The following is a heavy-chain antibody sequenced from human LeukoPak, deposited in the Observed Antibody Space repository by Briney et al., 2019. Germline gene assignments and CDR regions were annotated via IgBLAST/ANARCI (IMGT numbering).Heavy chain of an antibody. Sequence: GGSLRLSCAASGFTFSSYWMSWVRQAPGKGLEWVANIKQDGSEKYYVDSVKGRFTISRDNAKNSLYLQMNSLRAEDTAVYYCAREAPGPPYCGGDCRYYYYMDVWGKGTTVTISS. CDR3: AREAPGPPYCGGDCRYYYYMDV. J-gene: IGHJ6*03. D-gene: IGHD2-21*02. CDR2: IKQDGSEK. CDR1: GFTFSSYW. V-gene: IGHV3-7*01.